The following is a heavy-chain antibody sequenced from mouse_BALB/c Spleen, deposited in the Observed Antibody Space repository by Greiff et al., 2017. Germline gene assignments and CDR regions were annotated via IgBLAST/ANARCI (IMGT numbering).Heavy chain of an antibody. CDR3: ARTYAWYFDV. J-gene: IGHJ1*01. CDR1: GFTFSDYG. V-gene: IGHV5-15*02. Sequence: EVKLVESGGGLVQPGGSRKLSCAASGFTFSDYGMAWVRQAPGKGPEWVAFISNLAYSTYYADTVTGRFTISRENAKNTLYLEMSSLRSEDTAMYYCARTYAWYFDVWGAGTTVTVSS. D-gene: IGHD6-5*01. CDR2: ISNLAYST.